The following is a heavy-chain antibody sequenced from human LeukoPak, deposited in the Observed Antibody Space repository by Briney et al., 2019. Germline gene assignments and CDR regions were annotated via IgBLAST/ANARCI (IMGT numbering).Heavy chain of an antibody. J-gene: IGHJ4*02. V-gene: IGHV3-23*01. CDR1: GFSVSSSY. Sequence: GGSLRLSCAASGFSVSSSYMSWVRQAPGKGLEWVSTISGSGGSTYYTDSVKGRFTISRDNSKNTLYLLMNSLRAEDTAVYYCAKARITILLDYWGQGTLVTVSS. CDR2: ISGSGGST. CDR3: AKARITILLDY. D-gene: IGHD3-9*01.